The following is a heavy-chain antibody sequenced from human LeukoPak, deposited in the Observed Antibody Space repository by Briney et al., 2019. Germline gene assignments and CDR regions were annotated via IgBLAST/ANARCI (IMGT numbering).Heavy chain of an antibody. CDR2: ISGSGGST. Sequence: PGGSLRLSCAASGFTFSSYAMSWVRQAPGKGLEWVSAISGSGGSTYYADSVKGRFTISRDNSKNTLYLQMNSLRAEDTAVYYCAKGSIVLMVYANFDYWGQGTLVTVSS. CDR1: GFTFSSYA. V-gene: IGHV3-23*01. D-gene: IGHD2-8*01. CDR3: AKGSIVLMVYANFDY. J-gene: IGHJ4*02.